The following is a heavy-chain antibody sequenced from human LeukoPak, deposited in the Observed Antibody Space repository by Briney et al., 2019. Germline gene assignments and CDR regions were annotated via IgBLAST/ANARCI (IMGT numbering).Heavy chain of an antibody. J-gene: IGHJ3*02. D-gene: IGHD3-16*02. CDR2: ILHNGDST. V-gene: IGHV3-23*01. Sequence: GGSLRLSCAASRFTCSTYVMSWVRQAPGKGLEWLSLILHNGDSTYYADSVKGRFTISRDNSKNTLYLQMNSLRAEDTAVYYCARLSSFAFDIWGQGTMVTVSS. CDR1: RFTCSTYV. CDR3: ARLSSFAFDI.